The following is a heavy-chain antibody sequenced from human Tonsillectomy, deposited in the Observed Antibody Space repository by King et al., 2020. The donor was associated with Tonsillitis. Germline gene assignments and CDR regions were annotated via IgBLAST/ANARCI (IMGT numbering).Heavy chain of an antibody. J-gene: IGHJ4*02. Sequence: VQLVESGGGVVQPGRSLRLSCAASGFTFSSYAMHWVRQAPGKGLEWVAVISYDGSNKYYADSVKGRFTISRDNSKNTLYLQMNSLRAEDTAVYYCAREIPGDDFWSGYYSGFDYWGQGPLVTVSS. D-gene: IGHD3-3*01. CDR2: ISYDGSNK. V-gene: IGHV3-30*04. CDR3: AREIPGDDFWSGYYSGFDY. CDR1: GFTFSSYA.